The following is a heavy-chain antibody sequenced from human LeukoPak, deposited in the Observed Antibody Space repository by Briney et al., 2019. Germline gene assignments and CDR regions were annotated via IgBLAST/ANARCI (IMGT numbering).Heavy chain of an antibody. CDR2: ISHSGST. Sequence: SETLSLSCAVLGGSFSGYYWSWIRQPPGKGLEWIGEISHSGSTNYNPSPKSRVTISLDMSKNHFSLKLNSVTAADTAVYYCARPTSWVNYFDPWGQGTLVTVSS. J-gene: IGHJ5*02. CDR3: ARPTSWVNYFDP. CDR1: GGSFSGYY. V-gene: IGHV4-34*01. D-gene: IGHD1-7*01.